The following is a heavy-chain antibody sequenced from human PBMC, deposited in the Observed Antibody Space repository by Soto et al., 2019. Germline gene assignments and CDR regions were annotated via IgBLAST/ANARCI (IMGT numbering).Heavy chain of an antibody. V-gene: IGHV4-31*03. CDR3: ARDADYGGSRGGMDV. J-gene: IGHJ6*02. CDR2: IYYSGST. CDR1: GGSVNNANYF. D-gene: IGHD4-17*01. Sequence: QVRLEESGPGLVKPSETLSLICNVSGGSVNNANYFWNWIRHHPENGLEWIGYIYYSGSTRYNPSFKTRLTLSIDTSKNQFSLRLNSGTVADTAVYFCARDADYGGSRGGMDVWGRGTTVTVSS.